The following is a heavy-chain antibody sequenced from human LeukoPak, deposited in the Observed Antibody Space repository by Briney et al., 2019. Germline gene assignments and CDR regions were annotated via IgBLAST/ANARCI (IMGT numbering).Heavy chain of an antibody. CDR2: ISKSGVYT. D-gene: IGHD1-26*01. CDR3: ARVRQSGSPLDY. V-gene: IGHV3-11*05. CDR1: GFTFSDYY. Sequence: PGGSLRLSCAASGFTFSDYYMIWIRQAPGKGLEWVSYISKSGVYTNYADSVKGRFTISRDNAKSSLYLQMNSLRAEDTAVYYCARVRQSGSPLDYWGQGTLVTVSS. J-gene: IGHJ4*02.